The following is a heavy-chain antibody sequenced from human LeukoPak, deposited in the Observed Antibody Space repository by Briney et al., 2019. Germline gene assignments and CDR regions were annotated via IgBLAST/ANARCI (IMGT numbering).Heavy chain of an antibody. CDR1: GFTFSDYY. J-gene: IGHJ4*02. Sequence: GGSLRLSCAASGFTFSDYYMSWIRQAPGKGLEWLSYISSSGSTIYYADSVKGRFTISRDNAKNSLYLQMNSLRAEDTAVYYCARVGGWSTTNYYFDYWGQGTLVTVSS. D-gene: IGHD2-15*01. V-gene: IGHV3-11*04. CDR3: ARVGGWSTTNYYFDY. CDR2: ISSSGSTI.